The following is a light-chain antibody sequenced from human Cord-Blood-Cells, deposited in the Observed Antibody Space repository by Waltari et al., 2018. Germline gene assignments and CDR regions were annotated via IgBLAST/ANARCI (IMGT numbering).Light chain of an antibody. J-gene: IGLJ2*01. Sequence: QSALTQPASVSGSPGQSITISCTGTSSDVGGYNYVPWYQQHPGKAPKLMIYDVSNRPSGVSNRFSGSKSVNTASLTISGLQAEDEADYYCSSYTSSSTVFGGGTKLTVL. CDR3: SSYTSSSTV. V-gene: IGLV2-14*01. CDR1: SSDVGGYNY. CDR2: DVS.